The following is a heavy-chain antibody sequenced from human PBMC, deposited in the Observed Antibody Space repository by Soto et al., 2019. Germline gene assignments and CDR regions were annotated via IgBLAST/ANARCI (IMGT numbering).Heavy chain of an antibody. CDR3: AKSRDSSGYYLDY. V-gene: IGHV3-30*18. J-gene: IGHJ4*02. Sequence: PWGSLGFSCAPCVFNFSSYAMHWVRQAPGKGLEWVTIISYDGSNKYYADSMKGRFTIPRDNSKNTLYLQMNSLRAEDTAVYYCAKSRDSSGYYLDYWGQGTMVTVSS. CDR1: VFNFSSYA. D-gene: IGHD3-22*01. CDR2: ISYDGSNK.